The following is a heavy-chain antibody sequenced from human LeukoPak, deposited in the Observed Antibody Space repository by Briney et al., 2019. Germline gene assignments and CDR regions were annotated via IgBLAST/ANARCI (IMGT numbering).Heavy chain of an antibody. V-gene: IGHV3-21*01. CDR3: ARDRGHYDLRFDP. Sequence: PGGSLRLSCAASGFTFSSYAMSWVRQAPGKGLEWVSSISSSSSYIYYADSVKGRFTISRDNAKNSLYLQMNSLRAEDTAVYYCARDRGHYDLRFDPWGQGTLVTVSS. J-gene: IGHJ5*02. CDR1: GFTFSSYA. CDR2: ISSSSSYI. D-gene: IGHD3-3*01.